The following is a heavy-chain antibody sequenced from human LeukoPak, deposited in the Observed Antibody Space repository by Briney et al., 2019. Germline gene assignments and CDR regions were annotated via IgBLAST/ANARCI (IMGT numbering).Heavy chain of an antibody. J-gene: IGHJ5*02. Sequence: ASVKVSCKASGYTFTSYYIHWVRQAPGQGLEWMGIISPSVGTTTYAQKLEDRITMTRDTSTTTVYMELRSLRSEDTAVYYCARIGDYGSGSEGFDPWGQGTLVTVSS. V-gene: IGHV1-46*04. CDR2: ISPSVGTT. D-gene: IGHD3-10*01. CDR3: ARIGDYGSGSEGFDP. CDR1: GYTFTSYY.